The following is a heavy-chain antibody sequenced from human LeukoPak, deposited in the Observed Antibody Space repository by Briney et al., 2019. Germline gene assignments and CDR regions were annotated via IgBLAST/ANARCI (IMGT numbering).Heavy chain of an antibody. CDR1: GFSFSSYA. CDR2: ISGSGGST. CDR3: AKSRNTGGRYYYFDY. D-gene: IGHD1-26*01. J-gene: IGHJ4*02. Sequence: GGSLRLSCAASGFSFSSYAMSWVRQAPGKGLEWVSAISGSGGSTYYADSVKGRFTISRDNSKNTLYLQMNSLRAEDTAVYYCAKSRNTGGRYYYFDYWGQGTLVTVSS. V-gene: IGHV3-23*01.